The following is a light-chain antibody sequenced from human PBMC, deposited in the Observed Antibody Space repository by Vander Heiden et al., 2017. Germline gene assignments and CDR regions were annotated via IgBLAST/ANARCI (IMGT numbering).Light chain of an antibody. CDR3: AAWDDSLSGYV. CDR1: SSTIGSNY. V-gene: IGLV1-47*01. CDR2: GNN. Sequence: SVLTQPPSASGTPGQRVTIPCSGSSSTIGSNYVFWYQQLPGTAPKLLIYGNNQRPSGVPDRFSGSKSGTSASLDISGLRSEDEADYYCAAWDDSLSGYVFGTGTKVTVL. J-gene: IGLJ1*01.